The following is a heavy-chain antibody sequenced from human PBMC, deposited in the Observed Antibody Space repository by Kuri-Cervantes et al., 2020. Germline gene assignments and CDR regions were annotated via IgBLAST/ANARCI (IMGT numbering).Heavy chain of an antibody. D-gene: IGHD2-21*02. J-gene: IGHJ5*02. CDR2: IKQDGSER. CDR1: RFTFSSYW. V-gene: IGHV3-7*04. CDR3: ERGLNWFDP. Sequence: GGSLRLSCAASRFTFSSYWMSWVRQAPGKGLEWVANIKQDGSERYYVDSVKGRFTISRDNAKNSLFLQMNSQRAEDTAIYYCERGLNWFDPWGQGTLVTVSS.